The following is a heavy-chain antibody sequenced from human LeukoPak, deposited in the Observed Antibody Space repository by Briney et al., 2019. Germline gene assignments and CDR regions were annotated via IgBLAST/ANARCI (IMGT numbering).Heavy chain of an antibody. CDR1: GFTFSSFT. Sequence: AGGSLRLSCAASGFTFSSFTMNWVRQAPGTGLEWVSSISGSSTYIYYADSVKGRFTISRDNAKNSLYLQMNSLRVEDTAVYYCAKGGIVGATGLDYWGQGTLVTVSS. J-gene: IGHJ4*02. V-gene: IGHV3-21*04. CDR3: AKGGIVGATGLDY. CDR2: ISGSSTYI. D-gene: IGHD1-26*01.